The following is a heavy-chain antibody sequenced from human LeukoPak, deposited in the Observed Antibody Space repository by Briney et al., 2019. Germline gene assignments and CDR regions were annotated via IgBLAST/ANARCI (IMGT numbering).Heavy chain of an antibody. Sequence: GASVTVSCKASGYTFTSYGISWVRNGPGQGLELMGWISAYNGNTNYAKKLQGRVTMTTDTSTSTAYMELRSLRSDDTAVYYWARDGARVYYGSGSYSMDYYYYGMDVWGQGTTVTVSS. CDR2: ISAYNGNT. D-gene: IGHD3-10*01. V-gene: IGHV1-18*01. CDR3: ARDGARVYYGSGSYSMDYYYYGMDV. J-gene: IGHJ6*02. CDR1: GYTFTSYG.